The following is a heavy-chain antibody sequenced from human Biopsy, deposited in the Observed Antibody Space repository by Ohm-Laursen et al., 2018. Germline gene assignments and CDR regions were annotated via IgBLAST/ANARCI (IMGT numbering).Heavy chain of an antibody. Sequence: SLRLSCAASGFTVSRNYMTWVRQAPGKGLEWVSVIDSGGYTYYTDSVKGRFTISRDNSKNTLYLQMNNLCAEDTAVYYCARSTYYYESSGTRRGLDIWGQGTMVTVSS. CDR1: GFTVSRNY. CDR2: IDSGGYT. CDR3: ARSTYYYESSGTRRGLDI. V-gene: IGHV3-53*01. J-gene: IGHJ3*02. D-gene: IGHD3-22*01.